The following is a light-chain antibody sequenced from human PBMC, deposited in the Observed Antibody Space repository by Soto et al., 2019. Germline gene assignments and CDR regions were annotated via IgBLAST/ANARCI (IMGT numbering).Light chain of an antibody. CDR3: QKYDTSPAWK. J-gene: IGKJ1*01. Sequence: ELVLTQSQATLSFSPVYISTLSFIATQSVSIPYLAWYQQNPGQAPRLLIYGASSRATGIPDRFSGSGSGTDFTLTIRRLEPEDFAVYYCQKYDTSPAWKFGQGNKVDIK. CDR2: GAS. V-gene: IGKV3-20*01. CDR1: QSVSIPY.